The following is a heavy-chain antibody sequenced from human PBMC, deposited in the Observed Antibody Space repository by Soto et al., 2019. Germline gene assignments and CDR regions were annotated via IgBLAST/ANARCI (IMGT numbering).Heavy chain of an antibody. V-gene: IGHV4-59*01. Sequence: QVRLQESGPGLVKPSETLSLTCTVSGGSISRYYWSWIRQPQGKGLEWIGYLYNAGSTIYNPSLKSRVTISVDMSQNQFSLNLNYVTAADTAVYYCARDLWGYCGTDCYPLDVWGQGTTVTVSS. CDR3: ARDLWGYCGTDCYPLDV. CDR2: LYNAGST. CDR1: GGSISRYY. J-gene: IGHJ6*02. D-gene: IGHD2-21*02.